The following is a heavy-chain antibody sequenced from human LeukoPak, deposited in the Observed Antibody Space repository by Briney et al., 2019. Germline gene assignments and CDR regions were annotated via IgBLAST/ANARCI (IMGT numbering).Heavy chain of an antibody. CDR3: ARALSNYVDYYYYYYMDV. CDR1: GFTLDDYG. CDR2: INWNGVST. V-gene: IGHV3-20*04. J-gene: IGHJ6*03. Sequence: GGSLRLSCAASGFTLDDYGMSWVRQAPGKGLEWVSGINWNGVSTGYVDSVKGRFTISRDNAKNSLYLQMNSLRAEDTALYYCARALSNYVDYYYYYYMDVWGKGTTVTVSS. D-gene: IGHD4-11*01.